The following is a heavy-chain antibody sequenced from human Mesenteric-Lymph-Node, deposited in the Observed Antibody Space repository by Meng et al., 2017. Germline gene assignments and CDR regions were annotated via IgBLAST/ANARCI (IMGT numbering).Heavy chain of an antibody. Sequence: VQLTESGPGPVKPSQTLSLTCTVSGGPVSSGGYYWSWIRQHPGKGLEWFGHIYYSGSTFYNPSLKRRVIISIDTSKNQFSLNLRSVTAADTAVYYCARVSSGWDYFDYWGQGTLVTVSS. D-gene: IGHD6-19*01. V-gene: IGHV4-31*03. CDR1: GGPVSSGGYY. CDR2: IYYSGST. J-gene: IGHJ4*02. CDR3: ARVSSGWDYFDY.